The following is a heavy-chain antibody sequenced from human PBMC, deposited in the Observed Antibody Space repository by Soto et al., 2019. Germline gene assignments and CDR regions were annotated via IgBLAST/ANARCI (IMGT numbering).Heavy chain of an antibody. CDR2: IDATGTII. CDR1: GFAFSSYE. CDR3: ARDRWHKDWHPGPFDI. V-gene: IGHV3-48*03. Sequence: EVQLVESGGGLVWPGGSLTLSCAASGFAFSSYEMNWVRQAPGKGLEWVSYIDATGTIIHYADSVEGRFTISRDNSKNGLFLQKKSLEAEDTAVYYCARDRWHKDWHPGPFDIWGRGTMVTVSS. D-gene: IGHD3-9*01. J-gene: IGHJ3*02.